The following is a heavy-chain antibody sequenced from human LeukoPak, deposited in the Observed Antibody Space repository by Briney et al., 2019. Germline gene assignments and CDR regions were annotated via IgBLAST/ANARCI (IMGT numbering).Heavy chain of an antibody. Sequence: SETLSLTCTVSGYSISSSYYWGWIRQPPGKGLEWIGGIYHSGGTYYNPSLKSRVTISVDTSKNQYSLKLTSVTAADTAVYYCARVTLLPTHIDYWGQGTLVTVSS. J-gene: IGHJ4*02. V-gene: IGHV4-38-2*02. CDR1: GYSISSSYY. CDR2: IYHSGGT. D-gene: IGHD2-15*01. CDR3: ARVTLLPTHIDY.